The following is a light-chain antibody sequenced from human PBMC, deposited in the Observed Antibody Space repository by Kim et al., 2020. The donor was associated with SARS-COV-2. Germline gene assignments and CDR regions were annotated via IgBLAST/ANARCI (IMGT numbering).Light chain of an antibody. V-gene: IGKV1-16*01. Sequence: ASIGDRVTITCRASEGISKSLAWFQQKPGTAPKCLIYGASTLEPGVPSRFSGRRSGTEFTLTINSLQPEDFATYYCQQFNAFPITFGQGTRLEIK. CDR3: QQFNAFPIT. J-gene: IGKJ5*01. CDR1: EGISKS. CDR2: GAS.